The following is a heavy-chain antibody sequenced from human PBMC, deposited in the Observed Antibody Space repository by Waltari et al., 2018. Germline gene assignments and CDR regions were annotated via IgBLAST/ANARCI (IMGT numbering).Heavy chain of an antibody. V-gene: IGHV4-59*08. Sequence: QVLLKESGPGLEQSSETLSLICTVSGGSINPFYWSWLRQTPGKGLEWIGYIYYSGGTNYNPSLKSRVTLSADTSKNQVSLKLTSVTAADTATYFCARQVSGEPYFDNWGQGISVTVSS. CDR1: GGSINPFY. J-gene: IGHJ4*02. CDR3: ARQVSGEPYFDN. D-gene: IGHD2-15*01. CDR2: IYYSGGT.